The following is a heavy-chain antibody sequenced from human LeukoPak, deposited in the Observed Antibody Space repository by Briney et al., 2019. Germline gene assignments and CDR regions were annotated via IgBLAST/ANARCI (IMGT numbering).Heavy chain of an antibody. CDR2: ISAYNGNT. CDR3: ARDVGITMVRGAIGYYGMDV. V-gene: IGHV1-18*01. Sequence: ASVKVSCKASGYTFTSYGISWVRQAPAQGLEWMGWISAYNGNTNYAQKLQGRVTMTTDTSTSTAYMELRSLRSDDTAVYYCARDVGITMVRGAIGYYGMDVWGQGTTVTVSS. J-gene: IGHJ6*02. D-gene: IGHD3-10*01. CDR1: GYTFTSYG.